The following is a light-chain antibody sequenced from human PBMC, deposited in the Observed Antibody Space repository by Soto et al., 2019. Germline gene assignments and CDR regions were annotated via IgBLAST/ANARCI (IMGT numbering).Light chain of an antibody. CDR1: QGISNY. V-gene: IGKV1-27*01. CDR3: QKYDSAPFT. J-gene: IGKJ4*01. Sequence: DIQMTQSPSSLSASVGDRITITCRASQGISNYLAWFQQKPGKVPTLLIYAAATLHSGVPSRFGGSGSGTDFTFIISSLQPEDVATYYCQKYDSAPFTFGGGTKVEIK. CDR2: AAA.